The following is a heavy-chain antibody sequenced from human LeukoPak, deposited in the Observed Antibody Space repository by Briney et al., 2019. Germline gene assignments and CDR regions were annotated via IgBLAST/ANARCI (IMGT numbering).Heavy chain of an antibody. CDR3: AREGDGYNTYFDS. CDR2: IIPIFGTA. D-gene: IGHD5-24*01. CDR1: GGTFSSYA. J-gene: IGHJ4*02. Sequence: ASVKLSCKASGGTFSSYAISWVRQAPGQGLEWMGGIIPIFGTANFAQQFQGRVTITADESTSTVYMELSSLRFEDTAVYYCAREGDGYNTYFDSWGQGTLVTVSS. V-gene: IGHV1-69*13.